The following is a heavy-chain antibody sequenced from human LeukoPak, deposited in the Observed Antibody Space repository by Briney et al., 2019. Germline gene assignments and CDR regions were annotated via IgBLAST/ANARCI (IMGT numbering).Heavy chain of an antibody. J-gene: IGHJ4*02. CDR3: AKDSNSGFVSVGPHY. V-gene: IGHV3-30*02. CDR1: GFVFSNYG. Sequence: GGSLRLSCQTSGFVFSNYGMHWVRQAPGKGLEWVAFVRYDGSNEYYADSVKGRFTISRDNSRNTVYLRMNSLRAEDTGVYSCAKDSNSGFVSVGPHYWGPGTLVTVSS. D-gene: IGHD3-22*01. CDR2: VRYDGSNE.